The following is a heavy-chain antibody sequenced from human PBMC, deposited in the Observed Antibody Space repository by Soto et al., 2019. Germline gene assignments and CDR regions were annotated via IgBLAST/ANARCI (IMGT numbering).Heavy chain of an antibody. J-gene: IGHJ4*02. V-gene: IGHV3-30*18. CDR3: AKDKGVFNWATSYFDY. Sequence: PGGSLRLPCAASGFTFSNYAMHWVRKAPGKGLEWVALTSYDGNNEYYTDSVKGRFTISRDNSKNTLFLQMHSPRPEDTAVYYCAKDKGVFNWATSYFDYWGQGALVTVSS. D-gene: IGHD1-1*01. CDR1: GFTFSNYA. CDR2: TSYDGNNE.